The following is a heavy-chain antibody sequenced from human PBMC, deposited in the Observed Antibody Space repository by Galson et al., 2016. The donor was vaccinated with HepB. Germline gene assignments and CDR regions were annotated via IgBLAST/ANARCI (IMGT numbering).Heavy chain of an antibody. CDR2: IIAFFATTS. CDR1: GGSFSRFA. J-gene: IGHJ5*02. V-gene: IGHV1-69*05. CDR3: AVHYFNRLDP. D-gene: IGHD3-10*01. Sequence: SVKVSCKASGGSFSRFAISWVRQAPGQGLEWMGGIIAFFATTSNYAQKFQGRVTMTTDTSTSTAYMELRSLRSDDTAVYYCAVHYFNRLDPWGQGTLVAVSS.